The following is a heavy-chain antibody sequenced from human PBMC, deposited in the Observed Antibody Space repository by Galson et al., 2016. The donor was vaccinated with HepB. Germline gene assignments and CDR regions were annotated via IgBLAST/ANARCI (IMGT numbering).Heavy chain of an antibody. V-gene: IGHV3-15*07. J-gene: IGHJ5*02. CDR2: IKSKNDGGTT. CDR3: TVAASYDFCSGYYILDP. D-gene: IGHD3-3*01. CDR1: GFSFSQAW. Sequence: SLRLSCAASGFSFSQAWMHWVRQAPGKGLEWVGRIKSKNDGGTTDYAAPVKGRFTISRDNSKDTRYLQMNRLKTKDTGVYSYTVAASYDFCSGYYILDPWGQGTLVTVSS.